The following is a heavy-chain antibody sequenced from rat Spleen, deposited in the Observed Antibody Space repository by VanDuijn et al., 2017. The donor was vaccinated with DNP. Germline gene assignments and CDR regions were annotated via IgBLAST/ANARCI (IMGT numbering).Heavy chain of an antibody. J-gene: IGHJ2*01. Sequence: EVQLQESGPGLVKPSQSLSLTCSVTGYSITTTYWGWIRKFPGNKMEWIGHITYSGATTYNPSLKSRISITRDTSKKQFFLQLNSVTTEDTATYCGASTTEGIVSWNWGQGVMVTVSS. D-gene: IGHD1-11*01. CDR3: ASTTEGIVSWN. V-gene: IGHV3-1*01. CDR2: ITYSGAT. CDR1: GYSITTTY.